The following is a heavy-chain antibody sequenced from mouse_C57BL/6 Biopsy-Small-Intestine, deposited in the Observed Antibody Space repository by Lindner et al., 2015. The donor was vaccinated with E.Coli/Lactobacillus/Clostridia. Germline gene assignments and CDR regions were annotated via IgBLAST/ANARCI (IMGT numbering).Heavy chain of an antibody. V-gene: IGHV3-5*01. CDR2: IYYSGTI. Sequence: VQLQESGPGLVKPSQTVFLTCTVTGISITTGNYRWSWIRQFPGNKLEWIGYIYYSGTITYNPSLTSRTTITRDTPKNQFFLEMNSLTAEDTATYYCARVDGNYWYFDVWGTGTTVTVSS. J-gene: IGHJ1*03. CDR1: GISITTGNYR. D-gene: IGHD2-1*01. CDR3: ARVDGNYWYFDV.